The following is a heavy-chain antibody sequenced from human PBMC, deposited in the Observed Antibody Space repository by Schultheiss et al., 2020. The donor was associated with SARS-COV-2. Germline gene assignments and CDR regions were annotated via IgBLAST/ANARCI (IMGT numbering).Heavy chain of an antibody. J-gene: IGHJ4*02. V-gene: IGHV3-33*08. Sequence: GESLKISCAASGFTFSSYSMNWVRQAPGKGLEWVAVIWYDGSNKYYADSVKGRFTISRDNSKNTLYLQMNSLRAEDTAVYYCARARTVNGWYYFDYWGQGTLVTVSS. CDR3: ARARTVNGWYYFDY. CDR1: GFTFSSYS. CDR2: IWYDGSNK. D-gene: IGHD2-8*01.